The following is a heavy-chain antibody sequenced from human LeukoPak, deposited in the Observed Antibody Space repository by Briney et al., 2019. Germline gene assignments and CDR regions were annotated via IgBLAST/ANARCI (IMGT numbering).Heavy chain of an antibody. V-gene: IGHV4-59*08. CDR2: IYYSGST. Sequence: PSETLSLTCTASGGSISSYYWSWIRQPPGKGLEWIGYIYYSGSTNYNPSLKSRVTISVDTSKNQFSLKLSSVTAADTAVYYCARQGQWLGTFDYWGQGTLVTVSS. D-gene: IGHD6-19*01. CDR1: GGSISSYY. J-gene: IGHJ4*02. CDR3: ARQGQWLGTFDY.